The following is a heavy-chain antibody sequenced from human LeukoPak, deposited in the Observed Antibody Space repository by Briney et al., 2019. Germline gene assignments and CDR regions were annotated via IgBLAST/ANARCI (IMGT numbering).Heavy chain of an antibody. D-gene: IGHD5-24*01. CDR1: GFKFSDYG. J-gene: IGHJ4*02. Sequence: GGSLRLSCTASGFKFSDYGMNWVRQAPGSGLEWVSSIGSSSSYIYYADSVKGRFTISRDNAKNSLYLQMNSLRAEDTAVYYCARESRDGYNSPFDYWGQGTLVTVSS. V-gene: IGHV3-21*01. CDR3: ARESRDGYNSPFDY. CDR2: IGSSSSYI.